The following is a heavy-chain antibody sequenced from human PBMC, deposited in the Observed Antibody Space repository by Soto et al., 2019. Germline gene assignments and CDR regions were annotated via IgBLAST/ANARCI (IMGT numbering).Heavy chain of an antibody. CDR1: GFTFSTST. J-gene: IGHJ4*02. CDR3: ARDGSHCYLCFSWFFDF. Sequence: GGSLRLSCAASGFTFSTSTMHWVRQAPGKGPEWVALISYDGDKTYYADSVKGRFTISRDNAKNSLYLQMNSLTAEDTAVYFCARDGSHCYLCFSWFFDFWGQGTLVTVSS. V-gene: IGHV3-30-3*01. CDR2: ISYDGDKT. D-gene: IGHD3-16*02.